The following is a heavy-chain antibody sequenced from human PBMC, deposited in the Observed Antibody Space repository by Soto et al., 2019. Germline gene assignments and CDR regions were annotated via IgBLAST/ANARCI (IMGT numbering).Heavy chain of an antibody. CDR2: IYYSGST. Sequence: PSETLSLTCTVSGGSISSYYWSWFRQPPGKGLEWIGYIYYSGSTNYNPSLKSRVTISVDTSKNQFSLKLSSVTAADTAVYYCARYWRAYDSSGYSYNWFDPWGQGTLVTVSS. CDR3: ARYWRAYDSSGYSYNWFDP. V-gene: IGHV4-59*01. CDR1: GGSISSYY. D-gene: IGHD3-22*01. J-gene: IGHJ5*02.